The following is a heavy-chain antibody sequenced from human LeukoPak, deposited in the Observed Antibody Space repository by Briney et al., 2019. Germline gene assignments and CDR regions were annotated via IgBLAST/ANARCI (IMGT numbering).Heavy chain of an antibody. CDR2: INHSGST. D-gene: IGHD5-24*01. CDR3: ARGQKRWLQFGWFDP. CDR1: GGSFSGYY. J-gene: IGHJ5*02. Sequence: SETLSLTCAVYGGSFSGYYWSWIRQPPGKGLEWIGEINHSGSTNYNPSLKSRVTISVDTSKNQCSLKLSSVTAADTAVYYCARGQKRWLQFGWFDPWGQGTLVTVSS. V-gene: IGHV4-34*01.